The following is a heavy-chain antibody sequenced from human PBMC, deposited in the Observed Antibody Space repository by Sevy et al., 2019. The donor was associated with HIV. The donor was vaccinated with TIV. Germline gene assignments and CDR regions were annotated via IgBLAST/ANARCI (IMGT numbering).Heavy chain of an antibody. J-gene: IGHJ4*02. V-gene: IGHV1-2*06. CDR3: ARCVAGPAQGHLEY. CDR2: INPDSGAT. D-gene: IGHD2-2*01. CDR1: GYYFTVYS. Sequence: ASVKVSCKTSGYYFTVYSLSWVRQAPGQGLEWMGRINPDSGATKYSQTFQGRFTMTRGTSISIVYMDLSRLRSDDMAVYYCARCVAGPAQGHLEYWGQGTLVTVSS.